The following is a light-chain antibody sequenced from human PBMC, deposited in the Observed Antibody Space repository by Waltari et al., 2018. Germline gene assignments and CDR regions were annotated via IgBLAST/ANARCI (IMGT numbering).Light chain of an antibody. CDR3: QHYVRLPAT. Sequence: SCRASESVSGALAWYHQKPGQAPRLLIYGASTRAPGIADRFSGSGSATDFSLTISGLEPEDFSVYYCQHYVRLPATFGQGTKVEIK. CDR2: GAS. V-gene: IGKV3-20*01. J-gene: IGKJ1*01. CDR1: ESVSGA.